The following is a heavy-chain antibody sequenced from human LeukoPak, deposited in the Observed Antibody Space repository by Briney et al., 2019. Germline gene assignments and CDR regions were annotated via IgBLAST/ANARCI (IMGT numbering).Heavy chain of an antibody. J-gene: IGHJ6*03. CDR1: RFTFSSYG. CDR3: AFGYSTETKPRSGSYYKGTNYYYYYYMDV. Sequence: PGGSLRLSCAASRFTFSSYGMHWVRQGPGKGLEWVAFIRYDGSNKYYADSVKGRFTISRDNSKNTLYLQMNSLRAEDTAVYYCAFGYSTETKPRSGSYYKGTNYYYYYYMDVWGKGTTVTIPS. V-gene: IGHV3-30*02. D-gene: IGHD3-10*01. CDR2: IRYDGSNK.